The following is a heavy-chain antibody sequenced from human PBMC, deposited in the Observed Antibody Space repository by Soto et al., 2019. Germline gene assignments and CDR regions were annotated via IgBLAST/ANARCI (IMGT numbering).Heavy chain of an antibody. CDR1: GFPFSSTD. CDR3: AKNSGWFNT. CDR2: IDGSGGTT. J-gene: IGHJ5*02. Sequence: RPGGSLRLSCSASGFPFSSTDMTWVRQAPGKGLEWVSTIDGSGGTTYYADSVKGRFTISRDNPINTVFLQMNSLRADDTALYFCAKNSGWFNTWGQGALVTVSS. V-gene: IGHV3-23*01. D-gene: IGHD3-10*01.